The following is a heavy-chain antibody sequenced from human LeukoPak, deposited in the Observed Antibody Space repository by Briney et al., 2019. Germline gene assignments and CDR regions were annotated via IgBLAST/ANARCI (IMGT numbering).Heavy chain of an antibody. V-gene: IGHV3-30*04. Sequence: GGSLRLSCAASGFTFGNYAMHWVRQAPGKGLEWVAVISYDGSDKYYADSVKGRFTISRDNSKNTLYLQMNSLRAEDTAVYYCARSLATSYYYMDVWGKGTTATVSS. CDR1: GFTFGNYA. D-gene: IGHD5-12*01. CDR2: ISYDGSDK. J-gene: IGHJ6*03. CDR3: ARSLATSYYYMDV.